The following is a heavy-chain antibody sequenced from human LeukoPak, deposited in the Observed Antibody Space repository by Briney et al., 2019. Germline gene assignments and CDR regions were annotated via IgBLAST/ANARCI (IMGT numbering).Heavy chain of an antibody. Sequence: GGSLRLSCAASGFTFSSYDMHWVRHATGKGLEWVSAIGTAGDTYYPGSVKGRFTISRENAKNSLSLQMNSLRAGDTAVYYCAKDRSRITIFPKRGGRPTNFDYWGQGTLVTVSS. J-gene: IGHJ4*02. CDR1: GFTFSSYD. CDR2: IGTAGDT. D-gene: IGHD3-9*01. V-gene: IGHV3-13*01. CDR3: AKDRSRITIFPKRGGRPTNFDY.